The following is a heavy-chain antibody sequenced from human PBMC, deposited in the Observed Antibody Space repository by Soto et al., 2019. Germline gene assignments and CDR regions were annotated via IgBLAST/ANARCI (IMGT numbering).Heavy chain of an antibody. J-gene: IGHJ6*02. V-gene: IGHV4-34*01. D-gene: IGHD6-19*01. Sequence: QVQLQQWGAGLLKSSETLSLTCAVYGGSLSDYYWSWIRQPPGKGLEWIGEINHSRSTNYNPSLKSRVTISVDTSKNQFSLKVSSVTAADTAVYYCARPPRAVAGTDGMDVWGQGTTVTVSS. CDR1: GGSLSDYY. CDR3: ARPPRAVAGTDGMDV. CDR2: INHSRST.